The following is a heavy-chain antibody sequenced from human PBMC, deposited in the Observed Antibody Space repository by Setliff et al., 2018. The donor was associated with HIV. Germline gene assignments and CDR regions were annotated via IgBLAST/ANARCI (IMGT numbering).Heavy chain of an antibody. CDR1: GGSISSGDYY. D-gene: IGHD3-9*01. J-gene: IGHJ4*02. CDR3: ASSSPGYYDILTGYYEGYYFDY. Sequence: PSETLSLTCTVSGGSISSGDYYWTWIRQPPGKGLEWIGYIYNSGSTYYEPSLRGRVTISIDRSKNQFSLKLNSVTAADTAVYYCASSSPGYYDILTGYYEGYYFDYWGQGTLVTVSS. CDR2: IYNSGST. V-gene: IGHV4-30-4*08.